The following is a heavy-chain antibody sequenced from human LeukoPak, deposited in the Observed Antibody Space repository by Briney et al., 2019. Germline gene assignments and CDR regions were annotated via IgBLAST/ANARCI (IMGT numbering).Heavy chain of an antibody. V-gene: IGHV3-23*01. CDR1: GFTFNNYA. CDR3: AKNFSMMVF. D-gene: IGHD3/OR15-3a*01. CDR2: IRGYDGYT. J-gene: IGHJ4*02. Sequence: GGSLRLSCAASGFTFNNYAMSWVRQAPGKGLEWVSGIRGYDGYTDCADSVKGRFTISRDNSRDTLFLEMNNLRIEDTAIYYCAKNFSMMVFWGPGTQVTVSS.